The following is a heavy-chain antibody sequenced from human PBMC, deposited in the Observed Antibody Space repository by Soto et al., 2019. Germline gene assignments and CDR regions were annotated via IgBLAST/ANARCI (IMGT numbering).Heavy chain of an antibody. V-gene: IGHV1-69*13. CDR3: ARRTHQPYYYYGMDV. CDR2: IIPIFGTA. D-gene: IGHD2-2*01. CDR1: GGTFSSYA. Sequence: ASVQVSCKPSGGTFSSYAISWVRQAPGQGLEWMGGIIPIFGTANYAQKFQGRVTITADESTSTAYMELSSLRSEDTAVYYCARRTHQPYYYYGMDVWGQGTTVTVSS. J-gene: IGHJ6*02.